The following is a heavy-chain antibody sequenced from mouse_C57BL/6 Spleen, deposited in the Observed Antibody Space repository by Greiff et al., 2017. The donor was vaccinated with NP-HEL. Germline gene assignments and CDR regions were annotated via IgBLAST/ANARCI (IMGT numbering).Heavy chain of an antibody. CDR3: ARAELGDGPGCAY. J-gene: IGHJ3*01. D-gene: IGHD4-1*01. CDR2: IYPGDGDT. CDR1: GYAFSSYW. V-gene: IGHV1-80*01. Sequence: QVQLQQSGAELVKPGASVKISCKASGYAFSSYWMNWVKQRPGKGLEWIGQIYPGDGDTNYNGKFKGKATLTAAKSSSTAYMQLSSLTSDASAVDVCARAELGDGPGCAYWGQGTLVTVAA.